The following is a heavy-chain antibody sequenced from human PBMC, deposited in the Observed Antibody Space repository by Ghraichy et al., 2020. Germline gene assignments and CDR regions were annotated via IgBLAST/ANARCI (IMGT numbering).Heavy chain of an antibody. Sequence: GGSLRLSCAASGFTFSSYWMSWVRQTPGKGLEWVANIKQDGSEKYYVDSVKGRFTISRDNAKNSLYLQMNSLRAEDTAVYYCAREGVDYYYYYGMDVWGQGTTVTVSS. CDR1: GFTFSSYW. CDR3: AREGVDYYYYYGMDV. V-gene: IGHV3-7*04. CDR2: IKQDGSEK. J-gene: IGHJ6*02.